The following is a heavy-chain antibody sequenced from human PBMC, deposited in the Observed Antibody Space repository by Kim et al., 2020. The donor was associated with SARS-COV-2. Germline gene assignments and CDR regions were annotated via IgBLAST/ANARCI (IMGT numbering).Heavy chain of an antibody. CDR3: GIEIINPGVTAAFDI. D-gene: IGHD2-21*02. V-gene: IGHV4-30-4*01. CDR2: IRHDGAA. Sequence: SETLSLTCTVSGDSIRIDNYYWSWVRQHPERGLVWIAYIRHDGAAHYNQSFQSRATISVDKFRNQFSLKLGAVSAAATAIYYCGIEIINPGVTAAFDIWG. CDR1: GDSIRIDNYY. J-gene: IGHJ3*02.